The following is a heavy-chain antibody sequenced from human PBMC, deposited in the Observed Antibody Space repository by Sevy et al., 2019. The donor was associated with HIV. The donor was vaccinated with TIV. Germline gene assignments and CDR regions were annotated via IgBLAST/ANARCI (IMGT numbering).Heavy chain of an antibody. Sequence: GGSLRLSCAASGFTFSSYAMHWVRQAPGKGLEWVAVISYDGSNKYYADSVKGRFTISRDNSKNTLYLQMNSLRAEDTAVYYCARDDIVVVTLAFDIWGQGTMVTDSS. CDR1: GFTFSSYA. J-gene: IGHJ3*02. CDR2: ISYDGSNK. V-gene: IGHV3-30-3*01. D-gene: IGHD2-21*02. CDR3: ARDDIVVVTLAFDI.